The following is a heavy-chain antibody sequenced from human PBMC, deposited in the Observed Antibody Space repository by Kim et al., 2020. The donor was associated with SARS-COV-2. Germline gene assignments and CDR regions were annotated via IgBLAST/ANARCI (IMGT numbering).Heavy chain of an antibody. Sequence: GGSLRLSCAASGFTFSSYGMHWVRQAPGKGLEWVAVISHDGSNKYYADSVKGRFTISRDNSKNTLYLQMNSLRAEDTAVYYCAKDGDGGSYQGYFDYWGQGTLVTVSS. D-gene: IGHD1-26*01. CDR3: AKDGDGGSYQGYFDY. CDR1: GFTFSSYG. J-gene: IGHJ4*02. CDR2: ISHDGSNK. V-gene: IGHV3-30*18.